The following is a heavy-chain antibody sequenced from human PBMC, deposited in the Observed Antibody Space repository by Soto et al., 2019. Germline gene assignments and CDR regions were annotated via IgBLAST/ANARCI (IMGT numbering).Heavy chain of an antibody. CDR3: ARGDHSSSWYGYYFDY. CDR2: INHSGST. D-gene: IGHD6-13*01. V-gene: IGHV4-34*01. Sequence: WTWIRQPPGKGLEWIGEINHSGSTNYNPSLKSRVTISVDTSKNQFSLKVSSVTAADTAVYYCARGDHSSSWYGYYFDYWGQGTLAPVPS. J-gene: IGHJ4*02.